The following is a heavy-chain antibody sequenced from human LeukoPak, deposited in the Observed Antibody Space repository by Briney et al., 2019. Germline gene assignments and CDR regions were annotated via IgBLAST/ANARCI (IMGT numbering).Heavy chain of an antibody. D-gene: IGHD2-2*01. CDR1: GGTFSSSA. CDR3: ARVIPSVIVVVPAAIGWFDP. J-gene: IGHJ5*02. CDR2: IIPIFGTA. V-gene: IGHV1-69*05. Sequence: SVKVSCKAAGGTFSSSAISWVRQDPGRGLEWMGGIIPIFGTANYAQKVQGRVTITTDDSTSTAYMELSSLRCEDTAVYYCARVIPSVIVVVPAAIGWFDPWGQGTLVTVSS.